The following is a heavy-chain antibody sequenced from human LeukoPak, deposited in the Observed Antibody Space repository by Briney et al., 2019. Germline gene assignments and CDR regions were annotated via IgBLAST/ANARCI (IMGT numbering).Heavy chain of an antibody. Sequence: SETLSLTCTVSGGSISSYSWSWIRQPPGKGLEWIGYIYYSGSTNYNPSLKSRVTISVDMSKNQFSLKLSSVTAADTAVYYCARGAVIAAADEYYYGMDVWGQGTTVTVSS. CDR2: IYYSGST. V-gene: IGHV4-59*01. D-gene: IGHD6-13*01. CDR1: GGSISSYS. CDR3: ARGAVIAAADEYYYGMDV. J-gene: IGHJ6*02.